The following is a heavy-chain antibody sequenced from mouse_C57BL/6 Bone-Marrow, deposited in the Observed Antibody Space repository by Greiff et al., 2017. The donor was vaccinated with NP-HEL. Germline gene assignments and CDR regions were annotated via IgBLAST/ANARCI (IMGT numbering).Heavy chain of an antibody. CDR2: IYPRSGNT. CDR3: ARPYYYGSFFDY. Sequence: QVQLQQSGAELARPGASVKLSCKASGYTFTSYGISWVKQRTGQGLESIGEIYPRSGNTYYNEKFKGKATLTADKSSSTAYMELRSLTSEDSAVYFCARPYYYGSFFDYWGQGTTLTVSS. V-gene: IGHV1-81*01. CDR1: GYTFTSYG. D-gene: IGHD1-1*01. J-gene: IGHJ2*01.